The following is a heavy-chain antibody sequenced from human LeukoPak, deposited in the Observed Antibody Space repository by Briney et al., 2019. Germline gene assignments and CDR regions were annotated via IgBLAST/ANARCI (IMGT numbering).Heavy chain of an antibody. Sequence: GGSLRLSCAASGFTVSSNYMSWVRQAPGKGLEWVSIIYGSGDTCYADSVKGRFTTSRDNSKNTLYLQMNSLRAEDTAVYYCASHSADYYDSSGYSHDYWGQGTLVIVSS. CDR2: IYGSGDT. D-gene: IGHD3-22*01. V-gene: IGHV3-66*04. CDR1: GFTVSSNY. J-gene: IGHJ4*02. CDR3: ASHSADYYDSSGYSHDY.